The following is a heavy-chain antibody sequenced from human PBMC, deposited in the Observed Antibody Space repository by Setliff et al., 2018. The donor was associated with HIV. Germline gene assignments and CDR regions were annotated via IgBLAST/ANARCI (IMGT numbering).Heavy chain of an antibody. CDR3: IRRRRAPGTEDLEAV. CDR2: IYPGDSVT. J-gene: IGHJ4*02. Sequence: RGESLKISCRASGYTFTNYWIGWVRQMPGKGLEWIGVIYPGDSVTRYGPSFQGQVFISADRSITTAYLEWSSLKPSDTAMYYCIRRRRAPGTEDLEAVWGQGTLVTVSS. CDR1: GYTFTNYW. D-gene: IGHD1-26*01. V-gene: IGHV5-51*01.